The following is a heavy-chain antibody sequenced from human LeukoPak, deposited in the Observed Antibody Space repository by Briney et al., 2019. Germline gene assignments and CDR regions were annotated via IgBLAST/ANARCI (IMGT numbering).Heavy chain of an antibody. J-gene: IGHJ4*02. CDR1: GGSISSTC. CDR3: ARSYIVSYSEDFDY. D-gene: IGHD1-26*01. Sequence: SETLSLTCTAAGGSISSTCWNWIRQPPGKGLQWVRGISYTGESKYNPSLKVRVTRSVDRSKNQCSLQLSSRTAADTAIYYCARSYIVSYSEDFDYWGQGTLVTVSS. V-gene: IGHV4-59*01. CDR2: ISYTGES.